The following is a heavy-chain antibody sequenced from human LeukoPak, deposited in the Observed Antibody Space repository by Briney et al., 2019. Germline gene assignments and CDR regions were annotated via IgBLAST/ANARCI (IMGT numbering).Heavy chain of an antibody. D-gene: IGHD3-22*01. J-gene: IGHJ4*02. CDR3: ARDYYDSSGPAY. CDR1: GGTFSSYA. Sequence: APVKVSCKASGGTFSSYAISWVRQAPGQGLEWMGRIIPIFGTANYAQKFQGRVTIAADKSTSTAYMELSSLRSEDTAVYYCARDYYDSSGPAYWGQRTLVTVSS. CDR2: IIPIFGTA. V-gene: IGHV1-69*06.